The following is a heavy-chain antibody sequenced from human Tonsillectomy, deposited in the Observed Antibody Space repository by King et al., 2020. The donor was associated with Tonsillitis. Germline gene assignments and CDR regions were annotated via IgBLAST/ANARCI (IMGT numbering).Heavy chain of an antibody. CDR3: AKDMDDYGDSMCDS. D-gene: IGHD4-17*01. J-gene: IGHJ4*02. CDR1: GFTFSDYT. V-gene: IGHV3-23*04. Sequence: VQLVESGGGLVQPGGSLRLSRAASGFTFSDYTMNWVRQAPGMGLERVSAISGSGGRTFYGDSLKDRFTTSRDNSKNTLYLQMTGLRAEDTAIYSCAKDMDDYGDSMCDSWGQGTLVTVSS. CDR2: ISGSGGRT.